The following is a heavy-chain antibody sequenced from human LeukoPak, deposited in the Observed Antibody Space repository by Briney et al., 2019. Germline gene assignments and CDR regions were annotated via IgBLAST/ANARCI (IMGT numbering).Heavy chain of an antibody. CDR2: IYYSGGT. CDR3: ARHVTISGPYDASDI. Sequence: SETLSLTCTVSGDSISSYYWSWIRQPPGKGLEWVGYIYYSGGTDYNPSLKSRVTISVDRSKNQYSLNLRLVTAADTAVYYCARHVTISGPYDASDIWGQGTMVTVS. CDR1: GDSISSYY. J-gene: IGHJ3*02. D-gene: IGHD5-24*01. V-gene: IGHV4-59*08.